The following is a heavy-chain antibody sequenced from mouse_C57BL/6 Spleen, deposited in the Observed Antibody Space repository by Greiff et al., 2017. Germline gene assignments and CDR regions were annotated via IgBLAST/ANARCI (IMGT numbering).Heavy chain of an antibody. D-gene: IGHD2-4*01. CDR3: ARRGDYAWFAY. V-gene: IGHV1-18*01. CDR2: INPNNGGT. Sequence: EVQLQQSGPELVKPGASVKIPCKASGYTFTDYNMDWVKQSHGKSLEWIRDINPNNGGTIYNQKFKGKATLTVDKSSSTAYMELRSLTSEDTAVYYCARRGDYAWFAYWGQGTLVTVSA. J-gene: IGHJ3*01. CDR1: GYTFTDYN.